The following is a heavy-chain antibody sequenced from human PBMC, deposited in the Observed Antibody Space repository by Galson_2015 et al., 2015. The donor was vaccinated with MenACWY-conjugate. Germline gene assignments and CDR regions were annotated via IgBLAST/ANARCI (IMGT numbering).Heavy chain of an antibody. J-gene: IGHJ4*02. V-gene: IGHV3-23*01. Sequence: SLRLSCAASGFAFNSLAMSWVRQAPGKGLEWVSSIHGTDGRTFSADSVKGRFTISRDDSENTLFLQMTSLRADDTAVYYCARRSHSNTGWHDYWGQGTLVTVSS. CDR3: ARRSHSNTGWHDY. D-gene: IGHD6-19*01. CDR2: IHGTDGRT. CDR1: GFAFNSLA.